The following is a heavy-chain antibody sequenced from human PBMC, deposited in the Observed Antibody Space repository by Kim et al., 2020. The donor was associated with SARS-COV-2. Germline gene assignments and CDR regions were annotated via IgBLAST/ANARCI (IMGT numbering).Heavy chain of an antibody. CDR3: ARDSSSGSGSYYNIDY. CDR1: GFSFSSYA. D-gene: IGHD3-10*01. Sequence: GGSLRLSCAASGFSFSSYAMHWVRQAAGKGLEWEAVISYDGSYKYYADSVKGRFTISRDNSKNILYLQMNSLRAEDTAVYYCARDSSSGSGSYYNIDYWGQGTLVTVSS. V-gene: IGHV3-33*05. CDR2: ISYDGSYK. J-gene: IGHJ4*02.